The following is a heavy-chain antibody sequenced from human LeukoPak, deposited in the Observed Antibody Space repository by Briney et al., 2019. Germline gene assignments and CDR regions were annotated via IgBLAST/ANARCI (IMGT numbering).Heavy chain of an antibody. CDR2: FDPEDGET. CDR3: ATGGRIVGAYFDY. J-gene: IGHJ4*02. CDR1: GYTFTSYG. V-gene: IGHV1-24*01. Sequence: ASVKVSCKASGYTFTSYGISWVRQAPGKGLESMGGFDPEDGETIYAQKFQGRVTMTEDTSTDTAYMELSSLRSEDTAVYYCATGGRIVGAYFDYWGQGTLVTVSS. D-gene: IGHD1-26*01.